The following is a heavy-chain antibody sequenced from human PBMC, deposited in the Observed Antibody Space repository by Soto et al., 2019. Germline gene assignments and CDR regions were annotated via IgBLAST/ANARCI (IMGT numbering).Heavy chain of an antibody. V-gene: IGHV4-30-4*01. CDR2: IYYSGNT. CDR3: ARGKCGGSSGYYSY. CDR1: GGSISSGDYF. D-gene: IGHD3-22*01. J-gene: IGHJ4*02. Sequence: PSETLSLTCTVSGGSISSGDYFWSWIRQPPGKGLEWIGYIYYSGNTYYNPSLKSRVTISVDTSKNQFSLRLSSVTAADTAVYYCARGKCGGSSGYYSYWGQGTLVTVSS.